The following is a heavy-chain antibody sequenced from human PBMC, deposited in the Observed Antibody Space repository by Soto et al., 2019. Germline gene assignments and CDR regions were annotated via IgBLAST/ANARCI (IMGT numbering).Heavy chain of an antibody. CDR1: GFTFSSYA. CDR2: ISYDGSNK. J-gene: IGHJ5*02. CDR3: ARDPRYYDSSGYYSSGWFDP. D-gene: IGHD3-22*01. Sequence: QVQLVESGGGVAQPERSLRLSCAASGFTFSSYAMHWVRQAPGKGLEWVAVISYDGSNKYYADSVKGRFTISRDNSKNTLYLQMNSLRAEDTAVYYCARDPRYYDSSGYYSSGWFDPWGQGTLVTVSS. V-gene: IGHV3-30-3*01.